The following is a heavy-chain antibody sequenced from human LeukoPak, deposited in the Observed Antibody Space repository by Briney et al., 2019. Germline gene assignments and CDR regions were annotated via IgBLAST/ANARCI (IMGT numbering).Heavy chain of an antibody. CDR2: INPNSGDT. D-gene: IGHD3-3*01. Sequence: GASVKVSCKASGFSFTGYYVHWVRQAPGQGLEWMGWINPNSGDTKYAQKFQGRVTMTRDTSITTAYMELSRLRSDDTAVYYCARDRYDLWSGPRYNWFDPWGQGTLATVSS. CDR3: ARDRYDLWSGPRYNWFDP. CDR1: GFSFTGYY. V-gene: IGHV1-2*02. J-gene: IGHJ5*02.